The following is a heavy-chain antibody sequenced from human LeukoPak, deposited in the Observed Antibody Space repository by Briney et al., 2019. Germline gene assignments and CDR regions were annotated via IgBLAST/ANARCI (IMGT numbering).Heavy chain of an antibody. Sequence: GASLILSRASTGLTSRCFTMHWVRPAPGAGLEYASAFSCNGGSTYYANSVKGRFTISRDNSKNALYLQMGSLRAEDMAVYYCARDRGYGDYDAFDIWGQGTMVTVSS. D-gene: IGHD4-17*01. CDR3: ARDRGYGDYDAFDI. CDR1: GLTSRCFT. CDR2: FSCNGGST. J-gene: IGHJ3*02. V-gene: IGHV3-64*01.